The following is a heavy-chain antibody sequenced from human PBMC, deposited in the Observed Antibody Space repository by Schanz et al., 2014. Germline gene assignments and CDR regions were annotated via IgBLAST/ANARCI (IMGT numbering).Heavy chain of an antibody. CDR3: ARGGYSSGWYDRDIAHFDY. CDR2: INVGNGNV. J-gene: IGHJ4*02. V-gene: IGHV1-3*01. Sequence: QVQLVQSGAEVKKPGASVKVSCKASGYTFTSYSIHWVRQAPGQGLEWMGWINVGNGNVKYSQKFQGRVTITRDTSASTAYMELTSLRSDDTAVYYCARGGYSSGWYDRDIAHFDYWGQGTLVTVSS. CDR1: GYTFTSYS. D-gene: IGHD6-19*01.